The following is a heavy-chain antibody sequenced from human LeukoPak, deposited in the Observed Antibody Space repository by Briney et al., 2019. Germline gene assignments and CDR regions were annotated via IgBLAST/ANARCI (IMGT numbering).Heavy chain of an antibody. J-gene: IGHJ4*02. CDR1: GGSISSGSYY. CDR2: IYTSGST. D-gene: IGHD6-19*01. V-gene: IGHV4-61*02. CDR3: ARWASGWGANFDY. Sequence: SQTLSLTCTVSGGSISSGSYYWSWIRQPAGKGLEWIGRIYTSGSTNYNPSLKSRVTISVDTSKNQFSLKLGSVTAADTAVYYCARWASGWGANFDYWGQGTLVTVSS.